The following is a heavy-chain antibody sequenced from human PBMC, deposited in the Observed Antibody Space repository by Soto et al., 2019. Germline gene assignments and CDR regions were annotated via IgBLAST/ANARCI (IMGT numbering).Heavy chain of an antibody. V-gene: IGHV1-69*13. J-gene: IGHJ4*02. CDR2: IIPIFGTA. D-gene: IGHD2-2*01. CDR3: ARGSVPAAMPSYFDY. CDR1: GGTFSSYA. Sequence: SVKVSCKASGGTFSSYAISWVRQAPGQGLEWMGGIIPIFGTANYAQKFQGRVTITADESTSTAYMELSSLRSEDTAVYYCARGSVPAAMPSYFDYWGQGTLVSVSS.